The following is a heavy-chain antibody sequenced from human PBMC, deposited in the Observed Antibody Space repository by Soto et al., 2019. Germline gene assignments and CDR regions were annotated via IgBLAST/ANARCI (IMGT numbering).Heavy chain of an antibody. CDR3: ARTGTYSSGNN. Sequence: SETLSLTCAVSGGSISSGGYSWSWIRQPPGKGLEWIGYIYHSGSTYYNPSLKSRVTISVDRSKNQFSLKLTSVTAADTAVYYCARTGTYSSGNNWGQGTLVTVSS. J-gene: IGHJ4*02. CDR2: IYHSGST. CDR1: GGSISSGGYS. V-gene: IGHV4-30-2*01. D-gene: IGHD3-22*01.